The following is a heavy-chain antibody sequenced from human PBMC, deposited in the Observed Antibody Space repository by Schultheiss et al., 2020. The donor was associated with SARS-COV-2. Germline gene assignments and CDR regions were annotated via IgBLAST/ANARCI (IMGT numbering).Heavy chain of an antibody. D-gene: IGHD3-10*01. V-gene: IGHV1-18*01. CDR1: GYTFTSYG. J-gene: IGHJ2*01. CDR3: ARPDNYGSGSRWYFDL. CDR2: ISAGNGNT. Sequence: ASVKVSCKASGYTFTSYGISWVRQAPGQGLEWMGWISAGNGNTKYSQKFQGRVTITRDTSASTAYMELSSLRSEDTAVYYCARPDNYGSGSRWYFDLWGRGTLVTVSS.